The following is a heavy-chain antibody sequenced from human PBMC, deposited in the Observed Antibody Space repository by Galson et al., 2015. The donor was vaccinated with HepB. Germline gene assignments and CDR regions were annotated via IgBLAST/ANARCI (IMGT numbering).Heavy chain of an antibody. CDR2: ISTYNGNT. CDR3: ARDEWDGSGRYFDY. J-gene: IGHJ4*02. D-gene: IGHD3-22*01. V-gene: IGHV1-18*01. Sequence: SGYTFTRSGISWVRQAPGQGLEWVGWISTYNGNTKYAQKLQGRVTMTTETSTSTAYMELRSLRSDDTAVYYCARDEWDGSGRYFDYWGQGTLVTVST. CDR1: GYTFTRSG.